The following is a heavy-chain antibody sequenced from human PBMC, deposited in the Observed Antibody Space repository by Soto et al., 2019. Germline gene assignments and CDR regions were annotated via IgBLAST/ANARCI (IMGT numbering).Heavy chain of an antibody. J-gene: IGHJ5*02. CDR1: GYTFTSYA. CDR2: INAGNGNT. D-gene: IGHD2-2*01. Sequence: ASVKVSCKASGYTFTSYAMHWVRQAPGQRLEWMGWINAGNGNTKYSQKFQGRVTITRDTSASTAYMELSSLRSEDTAVYYCARDRFIVVVPAAINWFDPWGQGTLVTVSS. V-gene: IGHV1-3*01. CDR3: ARDRFIVVVPAAINWFDP.